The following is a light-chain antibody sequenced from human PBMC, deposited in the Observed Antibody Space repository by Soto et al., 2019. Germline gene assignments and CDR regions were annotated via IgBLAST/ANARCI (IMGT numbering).Light chain of an antibody. V-gene: IGKV1-39*01. CDR2: AAS. Sequence: DIQMTQSPSSLSASVGDRVTITCRASQRISSYLNWYQQKPEKAPKLLIYAASSLQSGVPSRFSGSGSGTDFTLTISSLQPEDFATYYCQQSYITPWTFGQGTKVEIK. CDR3: QQSYITPWT. CDR1: QRISSY. J-gene: IGKJ1*01.